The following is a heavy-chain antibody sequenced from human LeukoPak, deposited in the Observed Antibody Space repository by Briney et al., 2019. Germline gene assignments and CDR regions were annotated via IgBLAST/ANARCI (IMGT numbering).Heavy chain of an antibody. V-gene: IGHV3-23*01. J-gene: IGHJ4*02. Sequence: GGSLRLSCAASGFTFSSYAMHWVRQAPGKGLEWVSVITGNGGSTYYADSVKGRFTISRDNSKNTLSLQMNSLRAEDTAVYYCAKDAVAPGSGGDYFDYWGQGTLVTVSS. CDR3: AKDAVAPGSGGDYFDY. CDR2: ITGNGGST. D-gene: IGHD3-10*01. CDR1: GFTFSSYA.